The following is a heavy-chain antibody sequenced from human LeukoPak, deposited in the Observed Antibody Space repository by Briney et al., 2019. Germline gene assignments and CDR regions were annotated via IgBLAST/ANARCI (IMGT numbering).Heavy chain of an antibody. CDR2: IKQDGSEK. D-gene: IGHD3-3*01. CDR1: GFTFSSYW. V-gene: IGHV3-7*01. Sequence: SGGSLRLSCAASGFTFSSYWMSWVRQAPGKGLEWVANIKQDGSEKYYVDSVKGRFTITRDNAKNSLYLQMNSLRAEDTAVYYCARGIDDFWSGLIDNWGQGILVTVST. CDR3: ARGIDDFWSGLIDN. J-gene: IGHJ4*02.